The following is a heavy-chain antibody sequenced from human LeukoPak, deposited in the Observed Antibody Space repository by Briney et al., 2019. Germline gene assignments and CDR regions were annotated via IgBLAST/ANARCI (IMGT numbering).Heavy chain of an antibody. J-gene: IGHJ4*02. Sequence: SETLSLTCTVSGDYISTYYWSSSRQPPGGGLELIGYIYYSGNTNSNPSIKTRVSMSLDTSRNQFSLTLTSVTAADTALYYCARGMNTAWSALSGTHYFDCWGQGALVTVSS. CDR3: ARGMNTAWSALSGTHYFDC. D-gene: IGHD3-3*01. CDR1: GDYISTYY. CDR2: IYYSGNT. V-gene: IGHV4-59*01.